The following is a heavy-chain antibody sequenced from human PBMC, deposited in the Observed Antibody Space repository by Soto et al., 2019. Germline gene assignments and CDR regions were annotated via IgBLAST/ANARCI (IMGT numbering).Heavy chain of an antibody. CDR2: ISPYNGNT. CDR3: ARDQSFDRSYYYGIDV. D-gene: IGHD3-10*01. V-gene: IGHV1-18*01. Sequence: QVQLMQSGAEVKKPGASVKVSCKSSGYPFTHYGITWVRQAPGQGLEWMGWISPYNGNTNYGQTLQGRVTLTTDTXTXKVYMELRSLRSDDTAVYYCARDQSFDRSYYYGIDVWGQGTAVTVSS. CDR1: GYPFTHYG. J-gene: IGHJ6*02.